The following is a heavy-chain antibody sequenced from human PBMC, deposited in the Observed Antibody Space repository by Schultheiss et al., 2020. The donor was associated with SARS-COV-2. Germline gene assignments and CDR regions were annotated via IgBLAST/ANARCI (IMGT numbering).Heavy chain of an antibody. CDR1: GGSVRSGDYH. J-gene: IGHJ4*02. D-gene: IGHD6-19*01. CDR2: VYYSGST. V-gene: IGHV4-61*08. CDR3: ARAGWGSGWYYFDY. Sequence: SQTLSLTCTVSGGSVRSGDYHWSWIRQTPGKGLEWIGYVYYSGSTYYNPSLKSRVSILVDTSKNQFSLKLSSVTAADTAVYYCARAGWGSGWYYFDYWGQGTLVTVSS.